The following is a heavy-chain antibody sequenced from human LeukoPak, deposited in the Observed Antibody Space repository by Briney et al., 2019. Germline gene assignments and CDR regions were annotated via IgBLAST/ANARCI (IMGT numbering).Heavy chain of an antibody. J-gene: IGHJ4*02. D-gene: IGHD3-3*01. CDR1: GFTFSTYA. CDR3: AKVSAVDDFWSGYRDY. V-gene: IGHV3-23*01. Sequence: GSLRLSCATSGFTFSTYAMTWVRQAPGKGLEWVSAISGSGGSTYYADSVKGRFTISRDNSKNTLYLQMNSLRAEDTAVYYCAKVSAVDDFWSGYRDYWGQGTLVTVSS. CDR2: ISGSGGST.